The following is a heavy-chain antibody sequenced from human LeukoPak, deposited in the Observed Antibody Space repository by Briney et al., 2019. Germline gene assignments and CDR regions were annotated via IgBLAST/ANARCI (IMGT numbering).Heavy chain of an antibody. CDR1: GFTFSDYY. Sequence: PGGSLRLSCAASGFTFSDYYMSWIRQAPGKGLEWVSYISSSGSTIYYADSVTGRFTISRDNDKNSLYLQMNSLRAEDTAVYYCARDWVFDSSGQKDYWGQGTLVTVSS. CDR2: ISSSGSTI. V-gene: IGHV3-11*01. D-gene: IGHD3-22*01. CDR3: ARDWVFDSSGQKDY. J-gene: IGHJ4*01.